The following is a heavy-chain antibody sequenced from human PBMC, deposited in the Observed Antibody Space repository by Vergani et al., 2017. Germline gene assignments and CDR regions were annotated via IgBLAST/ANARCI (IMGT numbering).Heavy chain of an antibody. V-gene: IGHV3-7*01. D-gene: IGHD4-11*01. CDR3: AKERTTDYYYMDV. CDR1: GFLFSDYW. CDR2: IKQDGSEE. J-gene: IGHJ6*03. Sequence: EVQLVESGGGLVQPGGSLRLSCAASGFLFSDYWLNWVRQSPGGGLEWVDNIKQDGSEEFYVDSVKGRFTISIDNAKNSVFMQINGLRAEDTAVYYCAKERTTDYYYMDVWGKGTTVTVSS.